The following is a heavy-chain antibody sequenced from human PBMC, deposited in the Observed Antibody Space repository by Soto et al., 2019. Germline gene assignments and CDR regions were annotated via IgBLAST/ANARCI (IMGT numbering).Heavy chain of an antibody. CDR2: IYYSGST. V-gene: IGHV4-61*01. D-gene: IGHD2-15*01. CDR1: GGSVSSGSYY. CDR3: ARVRRGYCSGGSCSSIDY. Sequence: SETLSLTCTVSGGSVSSGSYYWSWIRQPPGKGLEWFGYIYYSGSTNYNPSLKSRVTISVDTSKNQFSLKLSSVTAADTAVYYCARVRRGYCSGGSCSSIDYWGQGTLVTVSS. J-gene: IGHJ4*02.